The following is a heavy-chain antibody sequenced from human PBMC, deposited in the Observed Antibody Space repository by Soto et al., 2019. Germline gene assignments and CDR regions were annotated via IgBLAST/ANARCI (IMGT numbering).Heavy chain of an antibody. Sequence: QVQLVQSGPEVQKPGSSVKVSCRASGGTFGSYAISWVRQAPGQGLEWMGRIIPMFGTTKYAQRFQGRVTITADRSTHTAYMEVSSLRSADTAVYYCARAVPDGGYSGNDYYAMDVWGQGTAVTVSS. D-gene: IGHD5-12*01. CDR3: ARAVPDGGYSGNDYYAMDV. CDR1: GGTFGSYA. CDR2: IIPMFGTT. J-gene: IGHJ6*02. V-gene: IGHV1-69*06.